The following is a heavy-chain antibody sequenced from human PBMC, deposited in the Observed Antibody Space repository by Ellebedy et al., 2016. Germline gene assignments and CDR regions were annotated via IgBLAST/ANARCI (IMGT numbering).Heavy chain of an antibody. CDR2: IYWDDDK. Sequence: SGPTLVKPTQTLTLTYAFPGVSLSTTGVGVGWIRQPPGKALEWLALIYWDDDKRYSPSLKSRLTITKDTSKNQVVLTLTNMDPVDTATYYCAPRKGAYYYTDWGPGTLVTVSS. D-gene: IGHD3-22*01. J-gene: IGHJ4*02. V-gene: IGHV2-5*02. CDR3: APRKGAYYYTD. CDR1: GVSLSTTGVG.